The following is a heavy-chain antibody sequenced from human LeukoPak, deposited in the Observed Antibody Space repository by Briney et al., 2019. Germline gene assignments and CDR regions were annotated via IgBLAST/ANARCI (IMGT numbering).Heavy chain of an antibody. CDR3: ARVGQWEGY. CDR1: GFTLSTYE. J-gene: IGHJ4*02. V-gene: IGHV3-48*03. CDR2: ISQSGSAV. Sequence: PGGSLRLSCAASGFTLSTYEMNWVRQAPGKGLEWFAYISQSGSAVHYAASVKGRFTISRDNAENSLYLQMNSLRAEDTAVYYCARVGQWEGYWGQGTLVTVSS. D-gene: IGHD1-26*01.